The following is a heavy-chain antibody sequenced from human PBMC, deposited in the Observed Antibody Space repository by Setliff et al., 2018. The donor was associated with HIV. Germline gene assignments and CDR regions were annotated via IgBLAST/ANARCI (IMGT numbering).Heavy chain of an antibody. Sequence: SETLSLTCTVSGGSISSSGYFWGWIRQPPGKGLEWIGSIYYSGSTYYNPSLKSRVTISVDTSKNQFSLKLSSVTAADTAVYYCARTRSDFWSGYSPYYYYYMDVWGKGTTVTVSS. V-gene: IGHV4-39*07. CDR2: IYYSGST. CDR3: ARTRSDFWSGYSPYYYYYMDV. CDR1: GGSISSSGYF. J-gene: IGHJ6*03. D-gene: IGHD3-3*01.